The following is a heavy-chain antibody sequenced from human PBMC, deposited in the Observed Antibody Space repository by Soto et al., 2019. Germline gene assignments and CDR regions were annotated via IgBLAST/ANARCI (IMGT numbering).Heavy chain of an antibody. CDR1: GFTFSSYA. CDR2: ISGSGGST. Sequence: EVQLLESGGGLVQPGGSLRLSCAASGFTFSSYAMSWVREAPGKGLEWVSAISGSGGSTYYADSVKGRFTISRDNSKNTLYLQMNSLRAEDTAVYYCAKDTYGDYKFDYWGQGTLVTVSS. J-gene: IGHJ4*02. D-gene: IGHD4-17*01. V-gene: IGHV3-23*01. CDR3: AKDTYGDYKFDY.